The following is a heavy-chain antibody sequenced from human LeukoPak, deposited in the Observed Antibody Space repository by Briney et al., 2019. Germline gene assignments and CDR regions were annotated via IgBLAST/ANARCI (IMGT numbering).Heavy chain of an antibody. V-gene: IGHV3-23*01. CDR1: GFSFSVYA. D-gene: IGHD3-10*01. CDR2: ISASGSGT. J-gene: IGHJ4*02. Sequence: GGSLRLSCAASGFSFSVYAMTWVRQAPGKGLEWVSGISASGSGTYYADSVKGRFTISRDNFKNTLYLQMNSLRVEDTAVYYCAKDNGRLVRGTIDYWGQGTLVPVSS. CDR3: AKDNGRLVRGTIDY.